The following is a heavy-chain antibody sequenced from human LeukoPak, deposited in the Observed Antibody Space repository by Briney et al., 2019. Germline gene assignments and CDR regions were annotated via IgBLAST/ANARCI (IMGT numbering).Heavy chain of an antibody. Sequence: GGSLRLSCAASGFTFSAYTMNWVRQAPGKGLEWVSSISSSSSYIYYADSVKGRFTISRDNAKNSLYLQMNSLRAEDTAVYYCARGMFTIFGVVSDYWGQGTLVTVSS. J-gene: IGHJ4*02. V-gene: IGHV3-21*01. CDR1: GFTFSAYT. CDR2: ISSSSSYI. CDR3: ARGMFTIFGVVSDY. D-gene: IGHD3-3*01.